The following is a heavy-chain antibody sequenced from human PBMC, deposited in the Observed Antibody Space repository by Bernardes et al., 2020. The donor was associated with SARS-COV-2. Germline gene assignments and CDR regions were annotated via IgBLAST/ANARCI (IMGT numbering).Heavy chain of an antibody. CDR3: ATAHQFMMNDY. CDR1: GYTLTALS. Sequence: AALKDYCKVSGYTLTALSMHWVRQAPGKGLEWMGGFDPEDGETIYAQKFQGRVTMTEDTSTDTAYMELSSLRSEDTAVYYCATAHQFMMNDYWGQGTLVTVSS. D-gene: IGHD3-16*01. J-gene: IGHJ4*02. V-gene: IGHV1-24*01. CDR2: FDPEDGET.